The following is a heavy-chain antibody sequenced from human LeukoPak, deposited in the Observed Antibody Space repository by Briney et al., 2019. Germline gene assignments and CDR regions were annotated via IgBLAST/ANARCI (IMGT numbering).Heavy chain of an antibody. V-gene: IGHV1-2*02. Sequence: ASVKVSCKASGYTFTGYYMHWVQQAPGQGLEWMGWINPNSGGTNYAQKFQGRVTMTRDTSISTAYMELSRPRSDDTAVYYCARDLGYSSSPGEDVWGQGTTVTVSS. CDR2: INPNSGGT. CDR1: GYTFTGYY. CDR3: ARDLGYSSSPGEDV. J-gene: IGHJ6*02. D-gene: IGHD6-6*01.